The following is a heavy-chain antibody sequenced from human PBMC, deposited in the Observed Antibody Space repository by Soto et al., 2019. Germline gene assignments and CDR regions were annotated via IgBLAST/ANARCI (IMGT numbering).Heavy chain of an antibody. CDR1: GFSVTTNY. CDR3: AKKPPSSIQGWDFGMDV. Sequence: EVQLVETGGGLIQPGGSLRLSCLASGFSVTTNYIIWVRQPPGKGLEWVSTTFTGGSTHYADSVKGRFSISRDSSKNTVSLQMNNLRVEDTAVYYCAKKPPSSIQGWDFGMDVWGQGTTVSVSS. V-gene: IGHV3-53*02. J-gene: IGHJ6*02. D-gene: IGHD1-26*01. CDR2: TFTGGST.